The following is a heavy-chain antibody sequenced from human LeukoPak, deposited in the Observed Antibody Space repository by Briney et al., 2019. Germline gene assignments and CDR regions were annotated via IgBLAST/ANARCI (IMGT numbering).Heavy chain of an antibody. CDR2: IGDTGGAT. CDR3: ATLIAVAGRRVSDY. CDR1: GLTFSSYA. D-gene: IGHD6-19*01. Sequence: PGGSLRLSCAASGLTFSSYAMSWVRQAPGKGLEWVSGIGDTGGATYYADSVKGRFTISRDNSKNTLYPQMNSLRAEDTAIYYCATLIAVAGRRVSDYWGQGTLVTVSS. V-gene: IGHV3-23*01. J-gene: IGHJ4*02.